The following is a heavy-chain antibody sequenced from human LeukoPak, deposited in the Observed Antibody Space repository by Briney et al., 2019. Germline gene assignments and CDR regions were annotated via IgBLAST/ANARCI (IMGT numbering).Heavy chain of an antibody. CDR2: IHNSEST. Sequence: SETLSLTCTVSGGSISTSSYYWGWIRQPPGKGLEWIGNIHNSESTYYNPSLKSRVTMSVDTSKNQFSLKLSSVTAADTAVYYCARQVTFGYAFAYYFGYWGQGSLVTVSS. CDR1: GGSISTSSYY. CDR3: ARQVTFGYAFAYYFGY. D-gene: IGHD5-18*01. V-gene: IGHV4-39*01. J-gene: IGHJ4*02.